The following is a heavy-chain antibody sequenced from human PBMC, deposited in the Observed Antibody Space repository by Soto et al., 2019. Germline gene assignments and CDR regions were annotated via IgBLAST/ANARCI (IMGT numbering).Heavy chain of an antibody. CDR2: ISGSGGST. D-gene: IGHD6-19*01. CDR1: GFTFSSYA. J-gene: IGHJ4*02. Sequence: TGGSLRLSCAASGFTFSSYAMSWVRQAPGKGLEWVSAISGSGGSTYYADSVKGRFTISRDNSKNTLYLQMNSLRAEDTAVYYCAKDPSQQWLVGFDYWGQGTLVTVSS. CDR3: AKDPSQQWLVGFDY. V-gene: IGHV3-23*01.